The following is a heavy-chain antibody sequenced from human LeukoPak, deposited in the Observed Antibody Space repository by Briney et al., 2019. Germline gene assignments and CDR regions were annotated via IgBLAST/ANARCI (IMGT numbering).Heavy chain of an antibody. V-gene: IGHV3-48*03. CDR1: GFTFSSYE. CDR3: AKDGGHSSVLYYFES. CDR2: TSSSGSTI. Sequence: GGSLRLSCAASGFTFSSYEMNWVRQAPGKGLEWVSYTSSSGSTIYYADSVKGRFTVSRDNAKNSLYLEMNSLRPEDTAFYYCAKDGGHSSVLYYFESWGQGTLVTVSS. D-gene: IGHD6-19*01. J-gene: IGHJ4*02.